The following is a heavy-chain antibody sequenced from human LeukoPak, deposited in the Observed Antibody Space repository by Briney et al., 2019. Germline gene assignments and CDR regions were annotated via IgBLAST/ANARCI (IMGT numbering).Heavy chain of an antibody. Sequence: GGSLRLSCAASGFTFSSYAMSWVRQAPGKGLEWVANIKQDGSEKYYVDSVKGRFTISRDNAKNSLYLQMNSLRAEDTAVYYCARSPRGGGFAFDIWGQGTMVTVSS. J-gene: IGHJ3*02. D-gene: IGHD2-15*01. CDR2: IKQDGSEK. CDR1: GFTFSSYA. CDR3: ARSPRGGGFAFDI. V-gene: IGHV3-7*01.